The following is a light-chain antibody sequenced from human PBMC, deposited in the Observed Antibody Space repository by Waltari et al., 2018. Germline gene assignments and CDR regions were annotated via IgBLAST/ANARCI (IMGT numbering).Light chain of an antibody. CDR1: GSDVGISNV. Sequence: QSALAQPASVSGSPGQSVTISCTGAGSDVGISNVVSWYQQHPGKAPKLIIYEAYKRPSGVSNRFSGSKSGNTASLTISGLQTDDEAEYYCCTYAGSSTWVFGGGTKLTVL. V-gene: IGLV2-23*01. CDR2: EAY. CDR3: CTYAGSSTWV. J-gene: IGLJ3*02.